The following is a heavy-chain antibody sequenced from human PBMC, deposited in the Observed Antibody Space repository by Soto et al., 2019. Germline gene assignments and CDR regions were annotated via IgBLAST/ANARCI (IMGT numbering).Heavy chain of an antibody. Sequence: GGSLRLSCAASGFTFSSYAMSWVRQAPGKGLEWVSAISGSGGSTYYADSVKGRFTISRDNSKNTLYLQMNSLRAEDTAVYYCAKDSPAPIIVVVPAAIVDAIDIRGQGTMVTVSS. CDR3: AKDSPAPIIVVVPAAIVDAIDI. D-gene: IGHD2-2*02. J-gene: IGHJ3*02. V-gene: IGHV3-23*01. CDR2: ISGSGGST. CDR1: GFTFSSYA.